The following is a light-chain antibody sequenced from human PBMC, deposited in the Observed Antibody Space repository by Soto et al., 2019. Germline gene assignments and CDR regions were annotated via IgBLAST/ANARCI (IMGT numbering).Light chain of an antibody. CDR2: RNS. J-gene: IGLJ1*01. V-gene: IGLV3-9*01. CDR3: QVWDSSPV. CDR1: NSGNKN. Sequence: SYELTQPLSVSVALGQTARITCGGNNSGNKNVHWYQQKPGQAPVLGIYRNSNRPSGIPERFSGSNSGNTATLTISRAQAGDEADYYCQVWDSSPVFGTGTKVTVL.